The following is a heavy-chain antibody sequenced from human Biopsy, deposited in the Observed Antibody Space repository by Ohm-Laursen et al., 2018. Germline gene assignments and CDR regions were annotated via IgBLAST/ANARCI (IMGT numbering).Heavy chain of an antibody. Sequence: PSETLSLTCTASGGSISNYYWSWIRQPAGKGLEWIGRIYSSGSTNYNPSLKSRVTMSVDTSKNQFSLILSSMTAADTAVYYCAREPRIAAVAYFDPWGQGTLVTVSS. V-gene: IGHV4-4*07. CDR1: GGSISNYY. CDR2: IYSSGST. D-gene: IGHD6-13*01. J-gene: IGHJ5*02. CDR3: AREPRIAAVAYFDP.